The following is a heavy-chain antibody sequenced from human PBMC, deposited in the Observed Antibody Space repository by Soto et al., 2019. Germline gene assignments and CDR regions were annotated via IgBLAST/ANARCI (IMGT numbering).Heavy chain of an antibody. J-gene: IGHJ4*02. V-gene: IGHV1-69*06. D-gene: IGHD6-6*01. CDR3: VTWGGIEARNLDH. Sequence: SVKVSCKASGGTFSNYVVNWVRQAPGQRLEWMGRIIPISGAANYAQKFQGRVTITADKSTSTSYMELSGLRSEDTAMYHCVTWGGIEARNLDHWGQGTLVTVSS. CDR1: GGTFSNYV. CDR2: IIPISGAA.